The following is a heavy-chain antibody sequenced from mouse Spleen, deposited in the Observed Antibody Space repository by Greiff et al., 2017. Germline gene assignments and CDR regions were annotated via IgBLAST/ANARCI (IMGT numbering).Heavy chain of an antibody. CDR3: ARSGATAAFAY. V-gene: IGHV1-69*02. CDR2: IYPSDSET. J-gene: IGHJ3*01. D-gene: IGHD1-2*01. CDR1: GYTFTSYW. Sequence: QVQLKQPGAELVKPGAPVKLSCKASGYTFTSYWMNWVKQRPGRGLEWIGRIYPSDSETHYNQKFKDKATLTVDKSSSTAYIHLSSLTSEDSAVYYGARSGATAAFAYWGQGTTVTVSA.